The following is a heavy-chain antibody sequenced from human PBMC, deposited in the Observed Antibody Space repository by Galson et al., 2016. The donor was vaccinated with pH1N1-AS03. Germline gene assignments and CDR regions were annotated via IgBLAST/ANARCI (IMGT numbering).Heavy chain of an antibody. V-gene: IGHV1-2*06. CDR2: LNPRSGAT. CDR3: ARGHEILNGFSDGSSFYHHMDG. D-gene: IGHD3-9*01. J-gene: IGHJ6*03. Sequence: SVKVSCKASGYIFTDYFLHWVRQAPGQGPEWMGRLNPRSGATDYAQRFQGRVTVTRDMSISTAYMELSRLRSDDTAGYYCARGHEILNGFSDGSSFYHHMDGWAKGTTVTVSS. CDR1: GYIFTDYF.